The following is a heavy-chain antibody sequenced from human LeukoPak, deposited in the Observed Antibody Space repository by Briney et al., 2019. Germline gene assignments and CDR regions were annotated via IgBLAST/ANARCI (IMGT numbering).Heavy chain of an antibody. Sequence: GGSLRLSCAASGFTLSSYAMHWVRQAPGKGLEWVAVISYDGSNKYYADSVKGRFTISRDNAKNSLYLQMNSLRAEDTAVYYCARDIGSSSGNFDYWVQGTLVTVSS. D-gene: IGHD6-13*01. CDR3: ARDIGSSSGNFDY. CDR1: GFTLSSYA. V-gene: IGHV3-30*04. CDR2: ISYDGSNK. J-gene: IGHJ4*02.